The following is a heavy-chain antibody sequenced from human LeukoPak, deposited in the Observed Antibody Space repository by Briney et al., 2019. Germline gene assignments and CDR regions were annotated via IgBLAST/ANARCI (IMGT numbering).Heavy chain of an antibody. D-gene: IGHD6-19*01. J-gene: IGHJ3*02. CDR2: IYPGDFDT. CDR1: GYSFTSYW. Sequence: GESLKISCKGSGYSFTSYWIGWVRQMPGKGLEWMGIIYPGDFDTRYSPSFQGQVTISADKSISTAYLQWSSLKASDTAMYYCARSRSSGWYVSDAFDIWGQGTMVTVSS. CDR3: ARSRSSGWYVSDAFDI. V-gene: IGHV5-51*01.